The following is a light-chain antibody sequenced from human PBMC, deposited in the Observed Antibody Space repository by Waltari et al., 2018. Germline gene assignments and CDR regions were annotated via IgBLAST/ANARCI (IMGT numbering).Light chain of an antibody. CDR2: QDT. J-gene: IGLJ2*01. CDR3: QAWDNRHVV. CDR1: KLGDKY. V-gene: IGLV3-1*01. Sequence: SSELTQQPSVPVSPGQTASITCSGDKLGDKYASWYQQKPGQSPVLVISQDTKRPSGIPERFSGSNSGNTATLTISGTQAMDEADYYCQAWDNRHVVFGGGTKLTVL.